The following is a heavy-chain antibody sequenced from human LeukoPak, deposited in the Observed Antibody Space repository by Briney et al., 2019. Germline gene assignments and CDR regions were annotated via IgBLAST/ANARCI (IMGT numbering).Heavy chain of an antibody. V-gene: IGHV3-21*01. Sequence: GGSLRLSCAASGFTFSSYSMNWVRQAPGKGLEWVSSISNSSSYIYYADSVKGRFTISRDNAKNSLYLQMNSLRAEDTAVYYCARDFPYYYDSSGYYYNWFHPWGQGTLVTVSS. J-gene: IGHJ5*02. CDR2: ISNSSSYI. CDR3: ARDFPYYYDSSGYYYNWFHP. CDR1: GFTFSSYS. D-gene: IGHD3-22*01.